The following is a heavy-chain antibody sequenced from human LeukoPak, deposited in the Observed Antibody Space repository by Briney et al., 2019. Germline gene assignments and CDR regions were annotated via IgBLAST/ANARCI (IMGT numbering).Heavy chain of an antibody. Sequence: ASVKVSCKASGYTFTSYGISWVRQAPGQGLEWMGWISAYNGNTNYAQELQGRVTMTTDTSTSTAYMELRSLRSDDTAVYYCARLIGYCSSTSCDTRIHFDYWGQGTLVTVSS. CDR1: GYTFTSYG. J-gene: IGHJ4*02. CDR3: ARLIGYCSSTSCDTRIHFDY. CDR2: ISAYNGNT. D-gene: IGHD2-2*01. V-gene: IGHV1-18*01.